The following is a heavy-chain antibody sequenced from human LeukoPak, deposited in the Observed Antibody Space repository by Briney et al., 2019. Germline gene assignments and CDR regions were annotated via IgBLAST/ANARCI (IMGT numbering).Heavy chain of an antibody. J-gene: IGHJ4*02. CDR2: TSSSSSTI. CDR3: GRDLVDY. V-gene: IGHV3-48*04. CDR1: GFTFSGYD. Sequence: PGGSLRLSCAASGFTFSGYDMSWVRQAPGKGLEWVSYTSSSSSTIYYADSVKSRFTISRDNAKNSLYLQMNSLRAEDTAVYYCGRDLVDYWGQGTRVTVSS.